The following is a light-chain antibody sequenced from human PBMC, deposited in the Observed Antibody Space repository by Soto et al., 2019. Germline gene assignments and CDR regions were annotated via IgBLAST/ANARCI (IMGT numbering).Light chain of an antibody. J-gene: IGKJ2*01. CDR3: QHSYTLPYT. CDR1: QAIRTA. V-gene: IGKV1-6*01. CDR2: AAS. Sequence: AIQLTQSPSSLYASVGDRVTITCRASQAIRTALGWYQQKPGKVPKLLIYAASILQSGVPSRFSGSGSGTDFTLTISSLQPEDFATYYCQHSYTLPYTFGQGTKLEI.